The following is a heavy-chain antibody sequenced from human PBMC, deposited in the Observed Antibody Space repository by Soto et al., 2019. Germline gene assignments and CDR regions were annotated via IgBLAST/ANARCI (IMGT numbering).Heavy chain of an antibody. CDR2: IYYSGST. V-gene: IGHV4-30-4*01. CDR3: ARGARYCSGGSCYDDAFDI. Sequence: KPSETLSLTCTVSGGSISSGDYYWSWIRQPPGKGLEWIGYIYYSGSTYYNPSLKSRVTISVDTSKNQFSLMLSSVTAADTAVYYCARGARYCSGGSCYDDAFDIWGQGTMVTVSS. CDR1: GGSISSGDYY. D-gene: IGHD2-15*01. J-gene: IGHJ3*02.